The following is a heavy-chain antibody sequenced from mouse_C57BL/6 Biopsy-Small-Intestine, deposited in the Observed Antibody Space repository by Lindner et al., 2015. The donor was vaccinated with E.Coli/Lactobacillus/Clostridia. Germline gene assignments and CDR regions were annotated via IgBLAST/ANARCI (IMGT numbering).Heavy chain of an antibody. D-gene: IGHD2-4*01. CDR1: GFTFSDYG. CDR3: ARIYFDYLDY. CDR2: ISSGSSTI. J-gene: IGHJ2*01. V-gene: IGHV5-17*01. Sequence: VQLQESGGGLVKPGGSLKLSCAASGFTFSDYGMHWVRQAPEMGLEWVAYISSGSSTIYYADTVKGRFTISRDNAKNTLFLQMTSLRSEDTAMYYYARIYFDYLDYWGQGTTLTVSS.